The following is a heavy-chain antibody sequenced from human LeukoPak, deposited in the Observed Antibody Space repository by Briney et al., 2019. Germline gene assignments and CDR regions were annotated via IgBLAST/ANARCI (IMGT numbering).Heavy chain of an antibody. CDR1: GGSISSYY. J-gene: IGHJ4*02. CDR3: AKEPLWFGELLGYVVDY. D-gene: IGHD3-10*01. V-gene: IGHV4-59*12. Sequence: PSETLSLTCTVSGGSISSYYWSWIRQPPGKGLEWIGYIYYSGSTNYNPSLKSRVTISVDTSKNQFYLKLSSVTAADTAVYYCAKEPLWFGELLGYVVDYWGQGTLVTVSS. CDR2: IYYSGST.